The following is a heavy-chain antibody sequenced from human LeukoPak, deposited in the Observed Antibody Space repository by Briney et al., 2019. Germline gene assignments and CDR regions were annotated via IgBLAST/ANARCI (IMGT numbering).Heavy chain of an antibody. V-gene: IGHV1-46*01. CDR1: GYTFTSYY. D-gene: IGHD2-15*01. CDR2: INPSGGST. J-gene: IGHJ4*02. Sequence: GASVKVSCKASGYTFTSYYMHWVRQAPGQGLEWMGIINPSGGSTSYAQKFQGRVTMTRDMSTSTVYMELSSLRSEDTAVYYCARDLIRVSDYCSGGSCYGWGYWGQGTLVTVSS. CDR3: ARDLIRVSDYCSGGSCYGWGY.